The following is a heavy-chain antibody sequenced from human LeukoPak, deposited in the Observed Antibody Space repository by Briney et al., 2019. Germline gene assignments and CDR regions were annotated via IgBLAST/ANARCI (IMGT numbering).Heavy chain of an antibody. J-gene: IGHJ6*04. D-gene: IGHD3-10*01. V-gene: IGHV3-23*01. Sequence: PGGSLRLSCAASGFTFSSYAMSWVRQAPGKGLEWVSAISGSGGSTYYADSVKGRFTISRDSSKNTLYLQMNSLRAEDTAVYYCAKTGFGTLGRMDVWGKGTTVTVSS. CDR2: ISGSGGST. CDR1: GFTFSSYA. CDR3: AKTGFGTLGRMDV.